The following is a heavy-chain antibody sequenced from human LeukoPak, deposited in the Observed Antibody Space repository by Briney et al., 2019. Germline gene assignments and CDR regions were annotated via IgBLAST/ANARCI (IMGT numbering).Heavy chain of an antibody. CDR3: ARDPEYYYGLDV. Sequence: GGSLRLSCSASGFTFSTYAMHWVRQAPGKGLEYVSAISTNGGSTYYADSVKGRFTISRDNAKNSLYLQMNSLRVEDTAVYYCARDPEYYYGLDVWGQGTTVTVSS. J-gene: IGHJ6*02. V-gene: IGHV3-64*04. CDR1: GFTFSTYA. CDR2: ISTNGGST. D-gene: IGHD1-14*01.